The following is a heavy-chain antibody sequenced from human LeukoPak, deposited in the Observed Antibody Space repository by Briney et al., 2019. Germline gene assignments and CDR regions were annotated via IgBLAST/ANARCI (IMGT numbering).Heavy chain of an antibody. V-gene: IGHV3-7*05. D-gene: IGHD1-1*01. Sequence: GGSLRLSCVASGFTFSKFWMNWVRQAPGKGLEWVANIKPDGSGQYYGDSVKGRFTISRDNARNSLSLQMNSLRAEDTAVYYCARDWKTNSFDYWGQGTLVTVSS. CDR2: IKPDGSGQ. CDR1: GFTFSKFW. CDR3: ARDWKTNSFDY. J-gene: IGHJ4*02.